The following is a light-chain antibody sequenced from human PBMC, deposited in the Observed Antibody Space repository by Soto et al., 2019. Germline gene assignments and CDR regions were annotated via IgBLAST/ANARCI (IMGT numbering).Light chain of an antibody. V-gene: IGLV1-44*01. CDR3: AAWDDSLNGWV. CDR1: SSNIGSNT. CDR2: SND. Sequence: QSVLTQPPSASGAPGQRVIISCSGSSSNIGSNTVSWYQQLPGAAPKVLMYSNDERPSGVPDRFSGSKSGTSASLAISGLQSEDEADYYCAAWDDSLNGWVFGGGTQLTVL. J-gene: IGLJ3*02.